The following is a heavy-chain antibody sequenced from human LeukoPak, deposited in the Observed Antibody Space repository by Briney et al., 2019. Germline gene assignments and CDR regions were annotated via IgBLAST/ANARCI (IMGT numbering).Heavy chain of an antibody. CDR2: IKQDGSEK. Sequence: GGSLGLSCAASGFTFSTYWMSWVRQAPGKGLEWVANIKQDGSEKYYVDSVKGRFTISRDNAKNSLFLQMNSLRAEDTAVYYCARVRCSSNSCFPDYWGQGTLVTVSS. CDR3: ARVRCSSNSCFPDY. D-gene: IGHD2-2*01. CDR1: GFTFSTYW. J-gene: IGHJ4*02. V-gene: IGHV3-7*01.